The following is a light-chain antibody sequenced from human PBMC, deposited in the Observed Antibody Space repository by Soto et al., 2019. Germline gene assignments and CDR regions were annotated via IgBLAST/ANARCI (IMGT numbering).Light chain of an antibody. CDR1: QSVSSN. V-gene: IGKV3-15*01. Sequence: EIVMTQSPVTLSVSPGERATLSCRASQSVSSNLAWYQQKPGQVPRLLIYGASTWATSIPARFTGSGSGTEFNLTISSLQSEDFAVYYCQQYTNCPRTFGQGTKVEIK. J-gene: IGKJ1*01. CDR3: QQYTNCPRT. CDR2: GAS.